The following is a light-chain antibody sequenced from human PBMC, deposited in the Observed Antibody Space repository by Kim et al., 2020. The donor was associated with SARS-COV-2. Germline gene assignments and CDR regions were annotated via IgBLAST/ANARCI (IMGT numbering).Light chain of an antibody. Sequence: QPVLTQPPSASATPGQIVTISCSGSSSNIGKYSVNWFQQLPGTAPKLLIYSNNQRPSGVPDRFSGSKSGTSGSLAISGLQSEDEADYYCATWDDSLSGWVFGGGTKVTVL. CDR2: SNN. CDR1: SSNIGKYS. J-gene: IGLJ3*02. V-gene: IGLV1-44*01. CDR3: ATWDDSLSGWV.